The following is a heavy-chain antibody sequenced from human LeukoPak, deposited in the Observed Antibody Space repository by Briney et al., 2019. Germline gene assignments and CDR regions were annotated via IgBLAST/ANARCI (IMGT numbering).Heavy chain of an antibody. CDR3: TRLALVTTSGAFSDY. Sequence: SQTLSLTCAISGDSVSSNSAAWNWIRQSPSRGLEWLGRTYYRSKWYNDYAVSVKSRITINPDTSKNQFSLQMNSLSAEDTAVYYCTRLALVTTSGAFSDYWGQGTLVTVSS. CDR1: GDSVSSNSAA. CDR2: TYYRSKWYN. D-gene: IGHD4-17*01. V-gene: IGHV6-1*01. J-gene: IGHJ4*02.